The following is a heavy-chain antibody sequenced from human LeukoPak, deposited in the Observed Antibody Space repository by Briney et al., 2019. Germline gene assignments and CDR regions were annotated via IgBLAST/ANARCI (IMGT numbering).Heavy chain of an antibody. Sequence: ASVKVSCKASGYTFSSYGISWVRQAPGQGLEWLGWISAYNGETNYAQRLQGRVTMTTDTSTRTAHMELRSLRSDDTAVYYCARGSTSDWPLDHWGQETLVTISS. D-gene: IGHD2-2*01. CDR1: GYTFSSYG. J-gene: IGHJ4*02. V-gene: IGHV1-18*04. CDR3: ARGSTSDWPLDH. CDR2: ISAYNGET.